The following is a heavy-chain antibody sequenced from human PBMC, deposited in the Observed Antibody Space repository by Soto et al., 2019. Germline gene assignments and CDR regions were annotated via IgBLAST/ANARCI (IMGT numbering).Heavy chain of an antibody. V-gene: IGHV1-2*04. CDR1: GYTFTGYY. Sequence: ASVKVSCKASGYTFTGYYMHWVRQAPGQGLEWMGWINPNSGGTNYAQKFQGWVTMTRDTSISTAYMELSRLRSDDTAVYYCARQYYDFWSGHYYYYYGMDVWGQRTTVTVSS. CDR3: ARQYYDFWSGHYYYYYGMDV. J-gene: IGHJ6*02. CDR2: INPNSGGT. D-gene: IGHD3-3*01.